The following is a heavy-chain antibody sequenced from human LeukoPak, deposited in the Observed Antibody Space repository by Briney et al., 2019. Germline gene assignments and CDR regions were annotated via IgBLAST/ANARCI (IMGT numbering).Heavy chain of an antibody. V-gene: IGHV4-34*01. CDR2: INHSGST. Sequence: SETLSLTCAVSGGSFSAYYWTWIRQPPGKGLEWIGEINHSGSTNYNPSLKSRVTISVDTSKNQFSLKLSSVTAADTAVYYCARGPAVAGTVDYWGQGTLVTVSS. J-gene: IGHJ4*02. CDR1: GGSFSAYY. CDR3: ARGPAVAGTVDY. D-gene: IGHD6-19*01.